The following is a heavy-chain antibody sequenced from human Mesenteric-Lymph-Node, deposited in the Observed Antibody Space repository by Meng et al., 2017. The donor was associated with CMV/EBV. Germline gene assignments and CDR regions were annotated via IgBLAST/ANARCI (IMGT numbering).Heavy chain of an antibody. D-gene: IGHD3-22*01. CDR3: AKDIKIHYDSGAYAGAGFDY. J-gene: IGHJ4*02. Sequence: GESLKISCAASGFTFSNYGMHWVRQSPGRGLEWVAFIRYGGNGELYADFVKGRFTISRDNSKNTVYLQMNSLRAEDTAVYYCAKDIKIHYDSGAYAGAGFDYWGLGTLVTVSS. CDR2: IRYGGNGE. CDR1: GFTFSNYG. V-gene: IGHV3-30*02.